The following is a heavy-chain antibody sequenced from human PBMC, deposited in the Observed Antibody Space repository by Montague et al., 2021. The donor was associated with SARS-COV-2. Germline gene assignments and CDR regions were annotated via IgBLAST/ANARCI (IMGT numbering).Heavy chain of an antibody. D-gene: IGHD6-13*01. CDR2: IYPSGGIFDSGRT. CDR3: ARDSDFGSWHEAEDYFDY. CDR1: GGSISGYF. Sequence: SETLSLTCSVSGGSISGYFWSWIRQPARKGLEWIGRIYPSGGIFDSGRTNYHPSLKSRVTVSIDTSRNQFSLSLNSVTAADTAVYFCARDSDFGSWHEAEDYFDYWGQGILVAVSS. J-gene: IGHJ4*02. V-gene: IGHV4-4*07.